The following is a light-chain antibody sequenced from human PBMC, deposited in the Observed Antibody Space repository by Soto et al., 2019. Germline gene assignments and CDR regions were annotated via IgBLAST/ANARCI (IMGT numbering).Light chain of an antibody. V-gene: IGKV3-20*01. J-gene: IGKJ4*01. CDR3: QKYGSSALT. CDR2: GAS. Sequence: EIVMTQSPSTLSLSPGERSTLSFSASQSVSSSYLAWYQQKPGQAPRLIIYGASSRATGIPDRFSGSGSGTDFTLTISRLEPEDFAVYYCQKYGSSALTFGGGTKVDIK. CDR1: QSVSSSY.